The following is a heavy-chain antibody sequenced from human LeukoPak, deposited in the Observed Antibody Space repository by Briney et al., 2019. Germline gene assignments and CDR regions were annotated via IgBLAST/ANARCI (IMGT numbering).Heavy chain of an antibody. Sequence: GGSLRLSCAASGFTFSSYSMNWVRQAPGKGLEWVSYISSSSSTIYYADSVKGRFTISRDNTKNSLYLQMNSLRAEDTAVYYCARAATTYYYDTSGYYWGQGTLVTVSS. CDR3: ARAATTYYYDTSGYY. CDR2: ISSSSSTI. V-gene: IGHV3-48*04. J-gene: IGHJ4*02. CDR1: GFTFSSYS. D-gene: IGHD3-22*01.